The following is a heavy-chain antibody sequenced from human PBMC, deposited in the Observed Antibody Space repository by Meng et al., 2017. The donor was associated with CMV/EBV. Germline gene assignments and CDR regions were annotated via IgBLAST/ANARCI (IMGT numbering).Heavy chain of an antibody. CDR3: ARDELYYYDSSGYKFDY. D-gene: IGHD3-22*01. Sequence: ETLSLTCAASGFTFSSYAMSWVRQAPGKGLEWVSAISGSGGSTYYADSVKGRFTISRDNSKNTLYLQMNSLRAEDTAVYYCARDELYYYDSSGYKFDYWGQGTLVTVSS. CDR2: ISGSGGST. V-gene: IGHV3-23*01. CDR1: GFTFSSYA. J-gene: IGHJ4*02.